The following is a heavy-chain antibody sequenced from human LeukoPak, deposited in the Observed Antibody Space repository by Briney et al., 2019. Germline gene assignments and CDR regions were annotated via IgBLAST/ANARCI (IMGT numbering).Heavy chain of an antibody. V-gene: IGHV4-59*01. D-gene: IGHD3-22*01. CDR1: GGSISSYY. CDR3: ARAYYDSSGYNGLWFDP. J-gene: IGHJ5*02. Sequence: PSETLSLTCTVSGGSISSYYWSWIRQPPGKGLEWIGYIYYSGSTNYNPSLKSRVTISVDTSKNQFSLKLSSVTAADTAVYYCARAYYDSSGYNGLWFDPRGLGTLVTVSS. CDR2: IYYSGST.